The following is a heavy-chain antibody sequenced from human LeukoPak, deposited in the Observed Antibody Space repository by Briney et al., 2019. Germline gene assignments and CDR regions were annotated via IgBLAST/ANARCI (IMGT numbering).Heavy chain of an antibody. Sequence: SDTLSLTCTVSGGSISSHYWSWIRHPAGKRLEWLGRIWTTGSTAYNPSYKSRLTMSMDKSKNQFSLTLTSMTAADTAVYYCARVRSYANFVGSLDLWGRGALVTVSS. V-gene: IGHV4-4*07. D-gene: IGHD1-26*01. CDR1: GGSISSHY. J-gene: IGHJ2*01. CDR2: IWTTGST. CDR3: ARVRSYANFVGSLDL.